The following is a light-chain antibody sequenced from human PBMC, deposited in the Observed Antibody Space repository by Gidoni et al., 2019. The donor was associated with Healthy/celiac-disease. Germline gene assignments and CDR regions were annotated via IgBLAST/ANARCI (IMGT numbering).Light chain of an antibody. J-gene: IGKJ2*01. CDR1: QSVLYSSNNKNY. CDR2: WAS. Sequence: DIVMTQSPDSLAVSLGERATINCKSSQSVLYSSNNKNYLAWYQQKPGQPPKLLIYWASTRESGVPDRFSGSGSGTDFTLTISSLQAEDVAVYYCQQYYSTPRVRYTFGQGTKLEIK. V-gene: IGKV4-1*01. CDR3: QQYYSTPRVRYT.